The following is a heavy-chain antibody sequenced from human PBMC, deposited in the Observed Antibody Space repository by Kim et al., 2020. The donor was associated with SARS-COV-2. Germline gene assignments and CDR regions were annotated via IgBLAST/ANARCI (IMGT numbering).Heavy chain of an antibody. Sequence: TANYAQKFQGRVTITADESTSTAYMELSSLRSEDTAVYYCASKKPSGYPYWGQGTLVTVSS. V-gene: IGHV1-69*01. J-gene: IGHJ4*02. CDR2: TA. CDR3: ASKKPSGYPY. D-gene: IGHD5-12*01.